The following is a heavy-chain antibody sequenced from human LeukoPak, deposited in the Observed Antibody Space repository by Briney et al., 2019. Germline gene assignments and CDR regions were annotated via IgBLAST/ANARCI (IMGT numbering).Heavy chain of an antibody. Sequence: GGSLRLSCAASGFTFSSYSMNWVRQAPGKGLEWVAAISGGGGRTYYAHPVKGRVTIPRDNSKNTLYLQMTTLRPEDTAAYYCAKDVSIIARALDNWGQGILVTVSS. CDR3: AKDVSIIARALDN. D-gene: IGHD6-13*01. J-gene: IGHJ4*02. CDR2: ISGGGGRT. V-gene: IGHV3-23*01. CDR1: GFTFSSYS.